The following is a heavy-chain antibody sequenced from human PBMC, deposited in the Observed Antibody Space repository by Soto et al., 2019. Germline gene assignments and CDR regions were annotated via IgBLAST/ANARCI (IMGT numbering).Heavy chain of an antibody. J-gene: IGHJ4*02. Sequence: QVQLLQSGLEVKRPGASVKVSCKTSGYTFTSYVISWVRQAPGQGLEWMGWISADNHNTNVAQNFQGRVTMTTDTSTTTVFVELSNLRSDDTAVYYCAREKRNYDALDYWGQGTLVTVSS. CDR3: AREKRNYDALDY. V-gene: IGHV1-18*01. CDR1: GYTFTSYV. CDR2: ISADNHNT. D-gene: IGHD3-22*01.